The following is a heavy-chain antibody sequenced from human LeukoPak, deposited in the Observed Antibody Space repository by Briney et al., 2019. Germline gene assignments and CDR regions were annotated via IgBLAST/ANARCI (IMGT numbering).Heavy chain of an antibody. CDR2: IYTSGST. CDR1: GGSISSYY. J-gene: IGHJ4*02. CDR3: ARVTAVAGQFDY. Sequence: SETLSLTCTVSGGSISSYYWSWIRPPAGKGLEWIGRIYTSGSTNYNPSLKSRVTMSVDTSKNQFSLKLSSVTAADTAVYYCARVTAVAGQFDYWGQGTLVTVSS. V-gene: IGHV4-4*07. D-gene: IGHD6-19*01.